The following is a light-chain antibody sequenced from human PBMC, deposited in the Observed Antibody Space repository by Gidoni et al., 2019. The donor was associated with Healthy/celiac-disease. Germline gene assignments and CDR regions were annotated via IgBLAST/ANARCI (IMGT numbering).Light chain of an antibody. CDR3: QQYYSTPWT. CDR2: WAS. V-gene: IGKV4-1*01. Sequence: DIVMTQSPDSLAVSLGERATINCKSSQSVLYSSINKNYLAWYQQKPGQPPKLLIYWASTRESGVPDRFSGSGSGTDFTLTISSLQAEDVAVYYCQQYYSTPWTFXQXTKVEIK. J-gene: IGKJ1*01. CDR1: QSVLYSSINKNY.